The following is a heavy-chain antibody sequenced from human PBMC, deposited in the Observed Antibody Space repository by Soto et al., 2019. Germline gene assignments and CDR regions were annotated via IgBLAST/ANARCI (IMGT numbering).Heavy chain of an antibody. D-gene: IGHD3-10*01. CDR2: IYWDDDK. CDR3: AHRPGDNWLDP. Sequence: QITLKESGPTLVKPTQTLTLTCTFSGFSLRKSGMGVGWIRQPPGQALEWLAIIYWDDDKRYTPSLKNRLTSTXDASKDRVVLTITNMDPMDTGTYYCAHRPGDNWLDPWGQGTLVTVSS. J-gene: IGHJ5*02. CDR1: GFSLRKSGMG. V-gene: IGHV2-5*02.